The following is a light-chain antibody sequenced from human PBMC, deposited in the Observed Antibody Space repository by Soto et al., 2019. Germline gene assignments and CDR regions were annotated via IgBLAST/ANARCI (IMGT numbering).Light chain of an antibody. CDR1: RSVNSNS. Sequence: EILLTQSPATLSLSPGERATLSCRASRSVNSNSLAWYQQKPGQAPRLLIYGASSRATGISDRFSGSGSGADFTLTISRLEPEDFAVYYCQQYDTSPQVMYTFGQGTKLEIK. CDR3: QQYDTSPQVMYT. J-gene: IGKJ2*01. V-gene: IGKV3-20*01. CDR2: GAS.